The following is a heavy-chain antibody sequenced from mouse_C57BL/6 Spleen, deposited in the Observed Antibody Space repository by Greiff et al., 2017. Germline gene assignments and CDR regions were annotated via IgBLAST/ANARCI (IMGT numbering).Heavy chain of an antibody. V-gene: IGHV14-1*01. CDR1: GFNIKDYY. D-gene: IGHD1-1*01. J-gene: IGHJ2*01. Sequence: VQLQQSGAELVRPGASVKLSCTASGFNIKDYYMHWVKQRPEQGLEWIGRIDPEDGDTEYAPKFQGKATMTADTSSNTAYLQLSSLTSEDTAVYYCTTGYYGSSSFDYWGQGTTLTVSS. CDR2: IDPEDGDT. CDR3: TTGYYGSSSFDY.